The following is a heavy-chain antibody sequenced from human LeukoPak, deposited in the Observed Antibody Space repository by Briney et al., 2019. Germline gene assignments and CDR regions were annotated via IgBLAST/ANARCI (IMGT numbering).Heavy chain of an antibody. D-gene: IGHD5-12*01. Sequence: GALRLSCAASGFTFSSYAMHRVRQAPGKGLEWVAVISYDGSNKYYADSVKGRFTISRDNSKNTLYLQMNSLRAEDTAVYYCARGRGYSGYELGYWGQGTLVTVSS. CDR1: GFTFSSYA. J-gene: IGHJ4*02. CDR2: ISYDGSNK. CDR3: ARGRGYSGYELGY. V-gene: IGHV3-30*04.